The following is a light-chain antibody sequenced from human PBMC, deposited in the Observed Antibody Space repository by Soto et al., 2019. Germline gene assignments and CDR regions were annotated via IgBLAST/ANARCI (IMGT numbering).Light chain of an antibody. CDR1: FSDVGGYDY. CDR2: EVT. Sequence: QSALTQPASVSGSPGQSIAISCTGTFSDVGGYDYVSWYQQHPDKAPKLMIYEVTKRPSVVSNRFAGSKSCNTSSLTISGLQPEDEADYYCSSHTSGSTRVFGSGTKLTVL. J-gene: IGLJ1*01. V-gene: IGLV2-14*01. CDR3: SSHTSGSTRV.